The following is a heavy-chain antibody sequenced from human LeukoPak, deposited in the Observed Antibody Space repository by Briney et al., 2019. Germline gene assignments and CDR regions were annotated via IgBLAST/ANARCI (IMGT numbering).Heavy chain of an antibody. CDR2: ISAYNGNT. D-gene: IGHD3-22*01. CDR1: GYTFTSYG. CDR3: ARAGTYYYDSSGYYY. Sequence: AASVKVSCKASGYTFTSYGISWVRQAPGQGLEWMGWISAYNGNTNYAQKLQGRVTMTTDTSTSTAYMELRSLRSDDTAVYYCARAGTYYYDSSGYYYWGQGTLVAVSS. V-gene: IGHV1-18*01. J-gene: IGHJ4*02.